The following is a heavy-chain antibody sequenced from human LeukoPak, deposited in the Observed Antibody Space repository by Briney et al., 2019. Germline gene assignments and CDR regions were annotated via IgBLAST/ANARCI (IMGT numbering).Heavy chain of an antibody. CDR1: GYTFTSYA. D-gene: IGHD6-19*01. Sequence: GASVKVSCQASGYTFTSYAMHWVRQAPGQRLEWMGWINAGNGNTKYSQKFQGRVTITRDTSASTAYMELSSLRSEDTAVYYCARAPTPAPYSSGWYRGNWFDPWGQGTLVTVSS. V-gene: IGHV1-3*01. CDR2: INAGNGNT. CDR3: ARAPTPAPYSSGWYRGNWFDP. J-gene: IGHJ5*02.